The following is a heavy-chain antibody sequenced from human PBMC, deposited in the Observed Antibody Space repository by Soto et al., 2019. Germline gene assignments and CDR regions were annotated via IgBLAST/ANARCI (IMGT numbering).Heavy chain of an antibody. J-gene: IGHJ4*02. CDR2: ISAYNGNT. D-gene: IGHD3-10*01. CDR3: ARDTRRYYGSGSYHFDY. V-gene: IGHV1-18*01. CDR1: GYTFTSYG. Sequence: ASVNVSCKASGYTFTSYGISWVRQAPGQGLEWMGWISAYNGNTNYAQKLQGRVTMTTDTSTSTAYMELRSLRSDDTAVYYCARDTRRYYGSGSYHFDYWGQGTLVTVSS.